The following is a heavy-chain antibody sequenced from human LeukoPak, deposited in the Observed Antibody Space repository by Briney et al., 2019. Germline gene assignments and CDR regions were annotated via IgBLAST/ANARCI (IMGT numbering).Heavy chain of an antibody. V-gene: IGHV1-18*01. CDR2: ISAYNGNT. Sequence: AASVKVSCKASGYTFTSYGISWVRQAPGQGLEWMGWISAYNGNTNYAQKLQGRVTMTRNTSISTAYMELSSLRSEDTAVYYCARLFGEFYYYYYMDVWGKGTTVTISS. CDR1: GYTFTSYG. J-gene: IGHJ6*03. D-gene: IGHD3-10*02. CDR3: ARLFGEFYYYYYMDV.